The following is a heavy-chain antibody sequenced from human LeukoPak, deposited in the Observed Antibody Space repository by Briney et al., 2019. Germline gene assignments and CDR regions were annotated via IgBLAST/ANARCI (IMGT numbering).Heavy chain of an antibody. J-gene: IGHJ4*02. CDR3: ARADYGDYGEYYFDY. Sequence: SETLSLICTVSGGSVSSGSYYWSWIRQPPGKGLEWIGYIYYSGSTNYNPSLKSRVTISVDTSKNQFSLKLSSVTAADTAVYYCARADYGDYGEYYFDYWGQGTLVTVSS. V-gene: IGHV4-61*01. D-gene: IGHD4-17*01. CDR1: GGSVSSGSYY. CDR2: IYYSGST.